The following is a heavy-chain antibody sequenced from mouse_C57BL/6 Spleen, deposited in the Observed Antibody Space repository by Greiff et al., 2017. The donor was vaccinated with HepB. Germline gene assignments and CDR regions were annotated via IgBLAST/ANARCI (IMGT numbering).Heavy chain of an antibody. V-gene: IGHV1-39*01. CDR1: GYSFTDYN. J-gene: IGHJ3*01. CDR2: INPNYGTT. D-gene: IGHD1-1*01. Sequence: VHVKQSGPELVKPGASVKISCKASGYSFTDYNMNWVKQSNGKSLEWIGVINPNYGTTSYNQKFKGKATLTVDQSSSTAYMQLNSLTSEDSAVYYCARSLITTVVAPAYWGQGTLVTVSA. CDR3: ARSLITTVVAPAY.